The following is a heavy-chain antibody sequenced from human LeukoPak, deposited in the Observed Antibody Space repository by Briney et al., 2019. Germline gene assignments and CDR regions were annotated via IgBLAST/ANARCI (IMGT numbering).Heavy chain of an antibody. V-gene: IGHV3-7*01. CDR1: GFTFSGHW. J-gene: IGHJ3*01. Sequence: PGGSLSLSCAASGFTFSGHWRSWVRQAPAKGLEWVAHMNGDGSQIYYMDFVKGRFTISRDNGKNSLYLQMNGLRAEDTAVYYCVSWGNSGNPWGQGTTVIVSS. CDR2: MNGDGSQI. CDR3: VSWGNSGNP. D-gene: IGHD1-26*01.